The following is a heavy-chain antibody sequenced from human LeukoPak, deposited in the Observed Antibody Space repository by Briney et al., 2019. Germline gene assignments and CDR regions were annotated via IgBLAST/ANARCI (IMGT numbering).Heavy chain of an antibody. Sequence: GGSLRLSCAASGFTFSSYAMHWVRQAPGKGLEWVAVISYDGSNKYYADSVKGRFTISRDNSKNTLYLQMNSLRAEDTAVYYCARETTTVTPYFDYWGQGTLVTVSS. V-gene: IGHV3-30-3*01. CDR2: ISYDGSNK. CDR1: GFTFSSYA. D-gene: IGHD4-17*01. J-gene: IGHJ4*02. CDR3: ARETTTVTPYFDY.